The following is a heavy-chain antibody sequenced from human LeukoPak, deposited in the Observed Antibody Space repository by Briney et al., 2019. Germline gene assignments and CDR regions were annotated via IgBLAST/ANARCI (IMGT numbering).Heavy chain of an antibody. V-gene: IGHV1-2*02. J-gene: IGHJ4*02. CDR2: INPNSGGT. CDR3: AREHSSSSGKVFDY. Sequence: ASVKVSCKASGYTFPGYYMHWVRQAPGQGLEWMGWINPNSGGTNYAQKFQGKVTMTRDTSISTAYMELSRLRSDDTAVYYCAREHSSSSGKVFDYWGQGTLVTVSS. D-gene: IGHD6-6*01. CDR1: GYTFPGYY.